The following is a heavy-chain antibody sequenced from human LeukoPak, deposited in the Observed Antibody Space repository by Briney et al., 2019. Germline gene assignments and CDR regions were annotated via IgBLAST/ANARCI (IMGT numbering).Heavy chain of an antibody. D-gene: IGHD1-26*01. Sequence: GASVKVSCKASGYTFTGYYMHWVRQAPGQGLEWMGWINPNSGGTNYAQKFQGRVTMTRDTSISTAYMELSRLRSDDTAVYYCARDPGGVGATLDYWGQGTLVPVSS. V-gene: IGHV1-2*02. J-gene: IGHJ4*02. CDR3: ARDPGGVGATLDY. CDR2: INPNSGGT. CDR1: GYTFTGYY.